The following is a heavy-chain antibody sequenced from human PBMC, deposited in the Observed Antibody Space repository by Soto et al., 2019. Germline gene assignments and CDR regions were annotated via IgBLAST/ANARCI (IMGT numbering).Heavy chain of an antibody. CDR2: INSDGITT. J-gene: IGHJ4*02. D-gene: IGHD3-16*01. Sequence: MHWVRQRPGEGLQWVSRINSDGITTHYADSVEGRFTVSRDNAGNTLYLQMTSLRVEDTAVYYCASGAAFRGQGILVTVSS. CDR3: ASGAAF. V-gene: IGHV3-74*01.